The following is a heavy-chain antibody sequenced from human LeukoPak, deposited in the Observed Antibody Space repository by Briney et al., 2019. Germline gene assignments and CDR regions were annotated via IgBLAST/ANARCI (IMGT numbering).Heavy chain of an antibody. CDR2: ISGSGGST. J-gene: IGHJ4*02. CDR3: AKVRFGVTARYYFDY. V-gene: IGHV3-23*01. Sequence: GGSLRLSCAASGSTFNNYAMSWVRQAPGKGLEWVSVISGSGGSTYYADSVKGRFTISRDNSKNTLYLQMNSLRAEDTAVYYCAKVRFGVTARYYFDYWGQGTLVTVSS. CDR1: GSTFNNYA. D-gene: IGHD3-10*01.